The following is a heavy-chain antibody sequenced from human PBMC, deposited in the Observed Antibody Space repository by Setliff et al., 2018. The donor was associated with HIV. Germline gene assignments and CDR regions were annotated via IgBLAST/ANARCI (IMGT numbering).Heavy chain of an antibody. D-gene: IGHD3-3*01. J-gene: IGHJ4*02. CDR3: ASVSDFWSVSFGY. V-gene: IGHV3-53*01. CDR1: GITVSTNF. Sequence: PGGSLRLSCVASGITVSTNFMTWIRQAPGKGLQWASVIDSGGSAFYTDAVKGRFTVSRDNAKNSLYLQMNSLRAEDTAVYYCASVSDFWSVSFGYWGQGALVTVSS. CDR2: IDSGGSA.